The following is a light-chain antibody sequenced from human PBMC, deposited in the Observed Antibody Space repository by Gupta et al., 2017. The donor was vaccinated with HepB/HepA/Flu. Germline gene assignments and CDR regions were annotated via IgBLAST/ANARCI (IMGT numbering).Light chain of an antibody. V-gene: IGKV1-39*01. CDR1: HIIDTY. J-gene: IGKJ1*01. Sequence: DIQMTQSPSSLSASVGDRVSITCRADHIIDTYVNWYHQQPGKAPKVLISAASRVQSRVPSRFSGSGSGTDFTLKITGLQPEDSGTYYCQQCYTVPWTFGQGT. CDR2: AAS. CDR3: QQCYTVPWT.